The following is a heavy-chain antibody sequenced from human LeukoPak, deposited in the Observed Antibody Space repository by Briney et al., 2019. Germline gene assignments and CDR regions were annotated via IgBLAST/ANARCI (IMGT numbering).Heavy chain of an antibody. CDR3: ARDPGYYDTSGYPAYFDY. CDR1: GYSISSGYY. Sequence: SETLSLTCTVSGYSISSGYYWGWIRQPPGKGLEWIGSIYHSGSTYYNPSLKSRVTISVDTSKNQFSLKLSSVTAADTAVYYCARDPGYYDTSGYPAYFDYWGQGTLVTVSS. D-gene: IGHD3-22*01. J-gene: IGHJ4*02. V-gene: IGHV4-38-2*02. CDR2: IYHSGST.